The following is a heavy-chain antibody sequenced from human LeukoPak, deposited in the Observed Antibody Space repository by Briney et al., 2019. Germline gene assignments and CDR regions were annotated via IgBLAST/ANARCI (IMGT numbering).Heavy chain of an antibody. CDR2: IYHSGST. CDR3: ARHPARVWYNWDYGGFFDY. Sequence: PSETLSLTCAVSGYSINSGYYWGWIRQPPGKGLEWIGSIYHSGSTYYNPSLKSRVTISVDTSKNQFSLKLSSVTAADTAVYYCARHPARVWYNWDYGGFFDYWGQGTLVTVSS. D-gene: IGHD1-1*01. CDR1: GYSINSGYY. J-gene: IGHJ4*02. V-gene: IGHV4-38-2*01.